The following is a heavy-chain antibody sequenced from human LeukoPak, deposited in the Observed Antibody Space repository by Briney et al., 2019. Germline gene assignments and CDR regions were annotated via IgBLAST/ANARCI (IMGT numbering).Heavy chain of an antibody. Sequence: GASVKVSCKASGYTFTGYYMHWVRQAPGQGLEWMGWINPNSGGTNYAQKFQGRVTMTRDTSISTAYMELSRLRSGDTAVYYCARDGLESYYYYYGMDVWGQGTTVTVSS. CDR1: GYTFTGYY. CDR3: ARDGLESYYYYYGMDV. J-gene: IGHJ6*02. V-gene: IGHV1-2*02. D-gene: IGHD1-1*01. CDR2: INPNSGGT.